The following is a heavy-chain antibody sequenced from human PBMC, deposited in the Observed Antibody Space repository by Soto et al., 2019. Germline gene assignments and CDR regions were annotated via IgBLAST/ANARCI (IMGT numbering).Heavy chain of an antibody. V-gene: IGHV4-34*01. D-gene: IGHD6-19*01. J-gene: IGHJ4*02. CDR2: INHSGST. CDR1: GGSFSGYY. Sequence: SETLCLTCAVYGGSFSGYYWSWIRQPPGEGLEWIGEINHSGSTNYNPSLKSRVTISVDTSKNQFSLQLSSVTAADTAVYYCARLGYIGVAGTGHDFDYWGQGTLVSVSS. CDR3: ARLGYIGVAGTGHDFDY.